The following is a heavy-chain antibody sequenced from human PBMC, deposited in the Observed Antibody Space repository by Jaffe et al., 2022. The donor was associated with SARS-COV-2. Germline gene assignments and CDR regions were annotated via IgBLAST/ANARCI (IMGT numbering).Heavy chain of an antibody. CDR3: ASETRYYYDSSGYYLFDY. CDR1: GFTVSSNY. CDR2: IYSGGST. D-gene: IGHD3-22*01. V-gene: IGHV3-53*01. Sequence: EVQLVESGGGLIQPGGSLRLSCAASGFTVSSNYMSWVRQAPGKGLEWVSVIYSGGSTYYADSVKGRFTISRDNSKNTLYLQMNSLRAEDTAVYYCASETRYYYDSSGYYLFDYWGQGTLVTVSS. J-gene: IGHJ4*02.